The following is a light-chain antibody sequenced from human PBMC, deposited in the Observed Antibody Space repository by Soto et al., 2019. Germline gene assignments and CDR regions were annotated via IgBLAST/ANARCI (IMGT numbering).Light chain of an antibody. CDR1: QSVSSY. V-gene: IGKV3-11*01. CDR3: QQRSNWPPEYT. J-gene: IGKJ2*01. CDR2: DAS. Sequence: EIVLTQSPATLSLSPGERATLPCRASQSVSSYLAWDQQKPGQAPRLLIHDASNRATGIPARFSGSGSGTDFTLTISSLEPEDFAVYYCQQRSNWPPEYTFGQGTKLEIK.